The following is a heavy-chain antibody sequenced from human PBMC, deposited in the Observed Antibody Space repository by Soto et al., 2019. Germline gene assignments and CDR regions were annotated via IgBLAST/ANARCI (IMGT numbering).Heavy chain of an antibody. J-gene: IGHJ6*02. CDR3: AKDLWLQFLPYYYYGMDV. Sequence: QVQLVESGGGVVQPGRSPRLSCAASGFTFSSYGMHWVRQAPGKGLEWVAVISYDGSNKYYADSVKGRFTISRDNSKNTLYLQMNSLRAEDTAVYYCAKDLWLQFLPYYYYGMDVWGQGTTVTVSS. D-gene: IGHD5-12*01. CDR1: GFTFSSYG. CDR2: ISYDGSNK. V-gene: IGHV3-30*18.